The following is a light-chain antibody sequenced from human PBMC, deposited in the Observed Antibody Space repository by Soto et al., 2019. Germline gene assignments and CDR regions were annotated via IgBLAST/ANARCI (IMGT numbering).Light chain of an antibody. V-gene: IGKV3D-20*02. CDR2: GAS. J-gene: IGKJ1*01. Sequence: EIVLTQSPGTLSLSPGERATLSCRASQSVSSSYLAWYQQRPGQAPRLLIYGASIRATGIPARFSGSGSGTEFTLTISSLEPEDFAVYYCQQRSNWPQTFSQGTKVDIK. CDR3: QQRSNWPQT. CDR1: QSVSSSY.